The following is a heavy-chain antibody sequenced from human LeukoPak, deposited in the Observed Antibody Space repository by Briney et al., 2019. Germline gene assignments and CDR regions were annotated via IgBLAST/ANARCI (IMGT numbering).Heavy chain of an antibody. Sequence: GASVKVSCKASGYTFTSCYMHWVRQAPGQGLEWMGIINPSGGSTSYAQKFQGRVTMTRDTSTSTVYMELSSLRSEDTAVYYCARGPRRFSITIFGVVNHPKFDPWGQGTLVTVSS. D-gene: IGHD3-3*01. CDR3: ARGPRRFSITIFGVVNHPKFDP. J-gene: IGHJ5*02. V-gene: IGHV1-46*01. CDR2: INPSGGST. CDR1: GYTFTSCY.